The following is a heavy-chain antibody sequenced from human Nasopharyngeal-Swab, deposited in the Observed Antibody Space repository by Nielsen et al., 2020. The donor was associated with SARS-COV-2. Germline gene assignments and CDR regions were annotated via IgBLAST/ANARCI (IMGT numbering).Heavy chain of an antibody. D-gene: IGHD3-10*01. J-gene: IGHJ6*03. Sequence: SLKISCVASGFSFDDYTMHWVRQAPGKGLEWVSGISWKSGNMGYADSVKGRFTISRDNAKNSVYLQMNSLRPEDTALYYCAKTMVRGDFYYFLDVWVKGTTVTVSS. CDR3: AKTMVRGDFYYFLDV. CDR2: ISWKSGNM. CDR1: GFSFDDYT. V-gene: IGHV3-9*01.